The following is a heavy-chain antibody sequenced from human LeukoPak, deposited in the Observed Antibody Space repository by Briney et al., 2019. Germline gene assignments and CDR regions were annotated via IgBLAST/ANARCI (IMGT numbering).Heavy chain of an antibody. J-gene: IGHJ5*02. Sequence: GGSLRLSCAASGFTFSSYSMNWVRQAPGKGLQWVSYISSSSTIYYADSVKGRFTISRDNAKNSLYLQMNSLRAEDTAVYYCARAGYYDFWSGYNWFDPWGQGTPVTVSS. CDR1: GFTFSSYS. V-gene: IGHV3-48*04. CDR3: ARAGYYDFWSGYNWFDP. D-gene: IGHD3-3*01. CDR2: ISSSSTI.